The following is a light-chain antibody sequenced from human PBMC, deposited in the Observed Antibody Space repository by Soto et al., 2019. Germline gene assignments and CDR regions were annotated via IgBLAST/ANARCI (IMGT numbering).Light chain of an antibody. CDR2: GAS. V-gene: IGKV3-20*01. Sequence: EIVLTQSPGTLSLSPGERATLSCRASQSVSSSYLAWYQQKPGQAPRLLIYGASSRATGIPDRFSGSGSGTDFTLTISRLEPEDFAVYYSQQYGSSLYTFGQGTQLEIK. CDR3: QQYGSSLYT. J-gene: IGKJ2*01. CDR1: QSVSSSY.